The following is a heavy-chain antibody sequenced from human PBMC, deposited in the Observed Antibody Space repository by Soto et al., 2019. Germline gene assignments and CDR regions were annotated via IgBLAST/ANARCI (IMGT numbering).Heavy chain of an antibody. V-gene: IGHV3-48*01. CDR3: ARERGSGWTFDY. CDR2: ISSSSTI. J-gene: IGHJ4*02. Sequence: SLRLSCAASGFTFSTYSMNWVRQAPGKGLEWVSSISSSSTIYYADSVKGRSTISRDNVQNSLYLQMHSLRAEDTAVYYCARERGSGWTFDYWGQGTLVTVSS. D-gene: IGHD6-19*01. CDR1: GFTFSTYS.